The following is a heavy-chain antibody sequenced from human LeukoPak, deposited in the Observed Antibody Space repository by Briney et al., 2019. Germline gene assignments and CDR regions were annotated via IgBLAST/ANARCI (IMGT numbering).Heavy chain of an antibody. J-gene: IGHJ6*02. CDR3: ARSQGGMDV. CDR1: GGSISSSSYY. Sequence: TETLSLTCTVSGGSISSSSYYWGWIRQPPGKGLEWIGSIYYSGSTYYNPSLKSRVTISVDTSKNQFSLKLSSVTAADTAVYYCARSQGGMDVWGQGTTVTVSS. V-gene: IGHV4-39*07. CDR2: IYYSGST.